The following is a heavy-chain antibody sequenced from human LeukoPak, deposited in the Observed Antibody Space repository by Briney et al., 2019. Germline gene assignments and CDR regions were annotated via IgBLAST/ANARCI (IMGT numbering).Heavy chain of an antibody. CDR3: AKTARRGGQNWLDP. CDR2: INPNSGAT. D-gene: IGHD3-16*01. J-gene: IGHJ5*02. V-gene: IGHV1-2*02. Sequence: GASVKVSCKASGYTFTDYYIHWVRQAPGQGLEWAGWINPNSGATNYAQKFHGRVTMASDTSIRTAYMDLNRVGPDDTAVYYCAKTARRGGQNWLDPWGQGTLVTVSS. CDR1: GYTFTDYY.